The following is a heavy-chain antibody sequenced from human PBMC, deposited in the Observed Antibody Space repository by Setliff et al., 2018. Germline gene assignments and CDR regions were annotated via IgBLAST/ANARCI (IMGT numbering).Heavy chain of an antibody. CDR3: VRDRSGDYAFDF. J-gene: IGHJ4*02. Sequence: GGSLRLSCAASGFTFSDYYMSWIRQAPGKGLEWVSYISSSGSTIYYADSVKGRFTISRDNAKNSLYLQMNSLRAEDTAVYFCVRDRSGDYAFDFWGQGTLVTVSS. D-gene: IGHD4-17*01. V-gene: IGHV3-11*04. CDR2: ISSSGSTI. CDR1: GFTFSDYY.